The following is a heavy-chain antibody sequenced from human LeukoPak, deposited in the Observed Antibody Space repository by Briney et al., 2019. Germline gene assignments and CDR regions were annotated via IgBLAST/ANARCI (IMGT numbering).Heavy chain of an antibody. CDR2: VYYDGST. CDR1: GGSIINNY. J-gene: IGHJ4*02. D-gene: IGHD1-14*01. Sequence: PSETLCLTCTVSGGSIINNYWSWIRQPPEKGLEWIGYVYYDGSTNYNPSLKSRVTMSVDTSKSQLSLKLTSVTAADTAMYYCARHPPATGRFDYWGQGTLVTVSS. V-gene: IGHV4-59*01. CDR3: ARHPPATGRFDY.